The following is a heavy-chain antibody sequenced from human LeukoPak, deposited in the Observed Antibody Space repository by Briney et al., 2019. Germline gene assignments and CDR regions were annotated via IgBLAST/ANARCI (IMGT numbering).Heavy chain of an antibody. D-gene: IGHD6-19*01. Sequence: GGSLRLSCAASGFTFSSYWMHWVRQAPGEGLVWVSRINSDGSSTSYADSVKGRFTISRDNAKNTLYLQMNSLRAEDTAVYYCARVDSGWYRRYFDLWGRGTLVTVSS. CDR3: ARVDSGWYRRYFDL. J-gene: IGHJ2*01. V-gene: IGHV3-74*01. CDR2: INSDGSST. CDR1: GFTFSSYW.